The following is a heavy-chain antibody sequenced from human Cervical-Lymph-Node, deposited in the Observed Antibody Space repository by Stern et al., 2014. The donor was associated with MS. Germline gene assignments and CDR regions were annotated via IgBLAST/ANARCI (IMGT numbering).Heavy chain of an antibody. CDR2: ICHSGST. CDR1: GGSISSGGYS. J-gene: IGHJ3*02. V-gene: IGHV4-30-2*01. CDR3: ARSSTVTPNAFDI. Sequence: QVQLQESGSGLVKPSQTLSLTCAVSGGSISSGGYSWSWIRQPPGMGLERIGYICHSGSTYYNPSLKSRVTISVDRSKTQFSLKLSSVTAADTAVYYCARSSTVTPNAFDIWGQGTMVTVSS. D-gene: IGHD4-17*01.